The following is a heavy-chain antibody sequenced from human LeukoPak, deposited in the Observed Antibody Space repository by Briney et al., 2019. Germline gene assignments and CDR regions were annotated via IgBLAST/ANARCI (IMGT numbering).Heavy chain of an antibody. J-gene: IGHJ4*02. CDR2: IYHSGST. CDR3: ARGGGYASPIGY. V-gene: IGHV4-59*01. D-gene: IGHD5-12*01. Sequence: SETLSLTCTLSGGSISTYYWSWIRQPPGKGLEWIGYIYHSGSTNYNPSLKSRVTISVDTSKNQLSLKLSSVTAAVTAVYYCARGGGYASPIGYWGQGALVTVSS. CDR1: GGSISTYY.